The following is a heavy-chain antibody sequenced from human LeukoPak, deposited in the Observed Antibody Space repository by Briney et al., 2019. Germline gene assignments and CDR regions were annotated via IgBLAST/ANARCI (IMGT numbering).Heavy chain of an antibody. D-gene: IGHD5-12*01. CDR2: IYHSGST. CDR3: AREVATMLNFDY. J-gene: IGHJ4*02. V-gene: IGHV4-34*01. Sequence: SETLSLTCTVSDDSISDYYRGWIRQPPGKGLEWIGEIYHSGSTNYNPSLKSRVTISVDKSKNQFSLKLSSVTAADTAVYYCAREVATMLNFDYWGRGTLVAVSS. CDR1: DDSISDYY.